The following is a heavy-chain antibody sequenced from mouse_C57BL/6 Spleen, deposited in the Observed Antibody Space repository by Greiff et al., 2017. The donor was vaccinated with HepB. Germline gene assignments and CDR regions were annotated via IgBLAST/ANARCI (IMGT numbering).Heavy chain of an antibody. J-gene: IGHJ1*03. D-gene: IGHD2-4*01. V-gene: IGHV3-6*01. Sequence: ESGPGLVKPSQSLSLTCSVTGYSITSGYYWNWIRQFPGNKLEWRGYISYDGSNKYNPSLKNRISITRDTSKNQFFLKLNSLTTEDTATYYCARTPYDYYWYFDVWGTGTTVTVSS. CDR3: ARTPYDYYWYFDV. CDR2: ISYDGSN. CDR1: GYSITSGYY.